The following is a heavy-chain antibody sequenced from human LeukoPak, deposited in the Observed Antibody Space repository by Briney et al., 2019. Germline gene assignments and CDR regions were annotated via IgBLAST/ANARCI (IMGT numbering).Heavy chain of an antibody. V-gene: IGHV3-30-3*01. CDR3: AKVFEVRGARRPKDY. CDR2: ISYDGSNK. Sequence: QTGGSLRLSCAASGFTFSGYAMHWVRQAPGKGLEWVAVISYDGSNKYYADSVKGRFTISRDNSKNTLFLQMNSLRTEDTAMYYCAKVFEVRGARRPKDYWGQGTLVIVSS. CDR1: GFTFSGYA. J-gene: IGHJ4*02. D-gene: IGHD3-10*01.